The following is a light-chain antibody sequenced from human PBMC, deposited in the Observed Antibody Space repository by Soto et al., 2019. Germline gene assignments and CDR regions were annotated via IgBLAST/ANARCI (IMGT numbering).Light chain of an antibody. CDR2: GAS. J-gene: IGKJ1*01. Sequence: EVVLTQSPGTLSLSPGERATLSCRASQSVSRSYLAWYQQKPGQAPRLLIYGASSRAAGVPDRFSGSGSGTDFTLTISRLEPEDFAVYSCQQNGSSPWTFGQGTKVEIK. CDR3: QQNGSSPWT. V-gene: IGKV3-20*01. CDR1: QSVSRSY.